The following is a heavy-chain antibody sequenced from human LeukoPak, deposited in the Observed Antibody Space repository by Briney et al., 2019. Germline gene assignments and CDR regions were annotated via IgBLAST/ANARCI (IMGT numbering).Heavy chain of an antibody. Sequence: SETLSLTCTVSGDSISSDTYHWGWIRQPPGKGLQWIGSVYYAGSAYYNPSLKSRVRISVDRSKDQFYLKLFPVTAADTAMYYCARSGWPMGGFDPWGQGILVTVSS. CDR2: VYYAGSA. CDR3: ARSGWPMGGFDP. J-gene: IGHJ5*02. CDR1: GDSISSDTYH. V-gene: IGHV4-39*01. D-gene: IGHD3-10*01.